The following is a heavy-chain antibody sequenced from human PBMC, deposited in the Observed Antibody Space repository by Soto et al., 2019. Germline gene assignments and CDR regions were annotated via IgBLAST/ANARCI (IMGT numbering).Heavy chain of an antibody. CDR3: AKDGESSLQH. CDR1: GFTFSSYG. CDR2: ISYDGSDK. J-gene: IGHJ1*01. D-gene: IGHD3-3*01. V-gene: IGHV3-30*18. Sequence: QVQLVESGGGVVQPGRSLRLSCAASGFTFSSYGMHWVRQAPGKGLEWVAVISYDGSDKYYADSVKGRFTISRDNSKNTLCLQLNRLRPEDTAVYCCAKDGESSLQHWGQGTLITVSS.